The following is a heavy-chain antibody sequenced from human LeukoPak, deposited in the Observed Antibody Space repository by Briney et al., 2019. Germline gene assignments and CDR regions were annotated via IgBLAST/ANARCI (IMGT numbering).Heavy chain of an antibody. J-gene: IGHJ6*02. CDR3: ARRETTVTTPRYYYGMDV. D-gene: IGHD4-17*01. CDR1: GGSFSGYY. CDR2: INHSGST. Sequence: SETLSLTCAVYGGSFSGYYWSWIRQPPGKGLEWIGEINHSGSTNYNPSLKSRVTISVDTSKNQFSLKLSSVTAADTAVYYCARRETTVTTPRYYYGMDVWGQGTTATVSS. V-gene: IGHV4-34*01.